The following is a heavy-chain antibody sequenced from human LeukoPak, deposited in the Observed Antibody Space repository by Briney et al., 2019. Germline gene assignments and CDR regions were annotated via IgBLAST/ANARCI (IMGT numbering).Heavy chain of an antibody. V-gene: IGHV4-38-2*01. CDR2: IYHSGGT. D-gene: IGHD3-3*01. J-gene: IGHJ6*03. CDR3: ARNTTIWPDYYYMDV. CDR1: GYYINSGYY. Sequence: SDTLSRTCAVSGYYINSGYYWGWIRQPPGKGLEWVGGIYHSGGTYYNPSLTSRVTISVDTSQEQFSLKLGSVAAAGRAVQYRARNTTIWPDYYYMDVWGKGTTVTVSS.